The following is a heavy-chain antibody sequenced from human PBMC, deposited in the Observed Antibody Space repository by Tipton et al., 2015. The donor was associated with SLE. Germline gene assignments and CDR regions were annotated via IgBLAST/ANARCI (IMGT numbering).Heavy chain of an antibody. D-gene: IGHD2-15*01. V-gene: IGHV3-74*01. CDR3: GVVVAAQVDY. J-gene: IGHJ4*02. CDR1: GFTFSTYW. Sequence: SLRLSCAASGFTFSTYWMHWVRQGPGKGLVWVSRIYSDGSSTNYADSVKGRFTISRDNAKNMLYLQMNSLRPEDTALYYCGVVVAAQVDYWGQGTLVTVSS. CDR2: IYSDGSST.